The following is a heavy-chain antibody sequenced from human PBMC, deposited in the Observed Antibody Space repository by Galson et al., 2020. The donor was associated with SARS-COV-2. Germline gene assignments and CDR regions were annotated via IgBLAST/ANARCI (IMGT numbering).Heavy chain of an antibody. V-gene: IGHV3-53*01. Sequence: GESLKISCAASGFTVSNNYMNWVRQAPGKGLEWVSIMYSGGTTYYADSVKGRFTISRDNSKNTLFRQMNSLRPEDTAVYYCARDSSGWYAVGDYWGQGTLVTVSS. CDR2: MYSGGTT. CDR3: ARDSSGWYAVGDY. CDR1: GFTVSNNY. D-gene: IGHD6-19*01. J-gene: IGHJ4*02.